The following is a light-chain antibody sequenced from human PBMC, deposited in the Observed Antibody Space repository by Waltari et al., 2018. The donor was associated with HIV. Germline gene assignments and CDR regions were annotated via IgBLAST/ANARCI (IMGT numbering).Light chain of an antibody. V-gene: IGKV1-5*03. Sequence: DVRMMQSPTTLSASIGDRVTFTCLASQNILRSLAWYQQREGRAPQLLIYRVSNVQAGVTSRFRGSGSGTEFTLTISGLQPEDFATYYCQHYDTNSVAFTFGPGTKVDMK. CDR1: QNILRS. CDR3: QHYDTNSVAFT. J-gene: IGKJ3*01. CDR2: RVS.